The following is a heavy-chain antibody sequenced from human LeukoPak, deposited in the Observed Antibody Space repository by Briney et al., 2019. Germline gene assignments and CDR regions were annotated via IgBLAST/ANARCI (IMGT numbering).Heavy chain of an antibody. CDR2: INDNGGRT. CDR3: AKDRVRGEDY. V-gene: IGHV3-23*01. CDR1: GFTFSSYA. J-gene: IGHJ4*02. D-gene: IGHD3-10*01. Sequence: PGGSLRLSCAASGFTFSSYAMSWVRQAPGKGLEWVSGINDNGGRTYYTDSVKGRFTISRDNSKNTLYLQMDSLRAEDTAVYYCAKDRVRGEDYWGQGTLVTVSS.